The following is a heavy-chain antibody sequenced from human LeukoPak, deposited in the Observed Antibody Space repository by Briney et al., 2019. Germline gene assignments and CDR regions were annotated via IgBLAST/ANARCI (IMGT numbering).Heavy chain of an antibody. V-gene: IGHV4-34*01. J-gene: IGHJ6*02. CDR2: INHSGST. CDR1: GFTFSNYA. D-gene: IGHD1-26*01. Sequence: MPGGSLRLSCAASGFTFSNYAMSWVRQAPGKGLEWIGEINHSGSTNYNPSLKSRVTISVDTSKNQFSLKLSSVTAADTAVYYCARGIVGATPNYYYYGMDVWGQGTTVTVSS. CDR3: ARGIVGATPNYYYYGMDV.